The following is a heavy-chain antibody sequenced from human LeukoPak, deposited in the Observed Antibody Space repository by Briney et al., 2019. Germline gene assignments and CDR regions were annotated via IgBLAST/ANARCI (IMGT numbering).Heavy chain of an antibody. V-gene: IGHV4-39*07. CDR3: ARGDGYNPPFYYYYYMDV. Sequence: SETLSLTCTVSGGSISSSSYYWGWIRPPPGKGLEWIGSIYYSGSTYYNPPLKSRVTISVDTSKNQFSLKLSSVTAADTAVYYCARGDGYNPPFYYYYYMDVWGKGTTVTVSS. J-gene: IGHJ6*03. D-gene: IGHD5-24*01. CDR2: IYYSGST. CDR1: GGSISSSSYY.